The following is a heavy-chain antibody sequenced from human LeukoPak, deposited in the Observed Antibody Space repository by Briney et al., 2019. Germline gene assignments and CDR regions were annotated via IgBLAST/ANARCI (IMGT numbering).Heavy chain of an antibody. J-gene: IGHJ4*02. Sequence: GGSLRLSCEVSGFRLTTYGTHWVRQAPGKGLEWVAYIPFDGSDEYYVDSVKGRFSISRDNSKNTLFLQMNSLRPEDTAVYYCAKAVIIPARLLVWGQGTLVTVSS. V-gene: IGHV3-30*02. CDR3: AKAVIIPARLLV. CDR2: IPFDGSDE. D-gene: IGHD3-3*01. CDR1: GFRLTTYG.